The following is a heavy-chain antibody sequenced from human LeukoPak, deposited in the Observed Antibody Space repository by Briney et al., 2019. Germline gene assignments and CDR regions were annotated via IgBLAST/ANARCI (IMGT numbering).Heavy chain of an antibody. CDR2: IKQDGSTK. CDR1: GFTFTNSW. V-gene: IGHV3-7*01. J-gene: IGHJ4*02. CDR3: TRDTDGSLDY. Sequence: GGSLRLSCAAPGFTFTNSWMAWVRQAPGKGREWVANIKQDGSTKHYADSLKGRFTISRDNPKNSLYLQMNNLRADDTAVYYCTRDTDGSLDYWGQGILVTVAS. D-gene: IGHD1-26*01.